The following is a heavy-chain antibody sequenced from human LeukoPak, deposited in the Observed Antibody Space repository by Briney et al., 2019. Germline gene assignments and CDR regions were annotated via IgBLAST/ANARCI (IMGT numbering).Heavy chain of an antibody. CDR2: IRYHGSNK. V-gene: IGHV3-30*02. J-gene: IGHJ4*02. Sequence: PGGSLRLSGAASGFTCSSYGMHRLPKAPGKGLVWVAFIRYHGSNKYYADSAKGRYTISRDNSKNTLYLQMNSVRAEDTAVYYCAKDGWWELLTAFDYWGQGTLVTVSS. CDR1: GFTCSSYG. CDR3: AKDGWWELLTAFDY. D-gene: IGHD1-26*01.